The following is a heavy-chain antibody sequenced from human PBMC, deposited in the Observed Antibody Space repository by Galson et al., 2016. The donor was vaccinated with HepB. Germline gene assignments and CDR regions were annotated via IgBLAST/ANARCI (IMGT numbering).Heavy chain of an antibody. CDR3: VAMDCSSTSCSLDY. CDR1: GFVLTELT. V-gene: IGHV1-24*01. CDR2: LDPEKGNT. D-gene: IGHD2-2*01. J-gene: IGHJ4*02. Sequence: SVKVSCKVSGFVLTELTMHWVRQAPGEGLEWMGGLDPEKGNTIYAQKFQDRITMTEDTSADTAYMDLRSLRSDDTAVYYCVAMDCSSTSCSLDYWGQGTLVTVSS.